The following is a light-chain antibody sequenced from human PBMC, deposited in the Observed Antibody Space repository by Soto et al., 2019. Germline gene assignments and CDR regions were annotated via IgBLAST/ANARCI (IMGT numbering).Light chain of an antibody. V-gene: IGKV3-20*01. Sequence: EIVLTQSPGTLSLSPGEGATLSCRASQSVSSNYLAWYQQKPGQAPRLLIYGASSRATGIPDRFSGSGSGTDFTLTISRLEPEDFAVYYCQHYGSSRWTFGQGTKVEIK. CDR1: QSVSSNY. J-gene: IGKJ1*01. CDR2: GAS. CDR3: QHYGSSRWT.